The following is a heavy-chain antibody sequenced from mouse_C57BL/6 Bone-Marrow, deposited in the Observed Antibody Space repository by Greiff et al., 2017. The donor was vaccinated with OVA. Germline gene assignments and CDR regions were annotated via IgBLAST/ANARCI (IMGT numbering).Heavy chain of an antibody. CDR2: IYPGSGST. CDR1: GYTFTSYW. D-gene: IGHD1-1*01. Sequence: QVQLQQSGAELVKPGASVKMSCKASGYTFTSYWITWVKQRPGQGLEWIGDIYPGSGSTNYNEKFKSKATLTVDTSSSTAYMQLSSLTSEDSAVYYCARRYGRRDYAMDYWGQGTSVTVSS. J-gene: IGHJ4*01. CDR3: ARRYGRRDYAMDY. V-gene: IGHV1-55*01.